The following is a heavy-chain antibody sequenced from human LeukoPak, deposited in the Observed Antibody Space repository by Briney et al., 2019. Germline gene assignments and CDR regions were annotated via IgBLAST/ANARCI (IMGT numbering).Heavy chain of an antibody. CDR1: GFAVSSNS. CDR2: IYSGGGT. D-gene: IGHD5/OR15-5a*01. CDR3: ARGDGSTRYFDY. J-gene: IGHJ4*02. V-gene: IGHV3-66*01. Sequence: GGSLRLSCAASGFAVSSNSMSWVRQAPGKGLEWVSVIYSGGGTYYADSVKGRFTISRDNSKNTLYLQMSSLRAEDTAVYYCARGDGSTRYFDYWGRGTLVTVSS.